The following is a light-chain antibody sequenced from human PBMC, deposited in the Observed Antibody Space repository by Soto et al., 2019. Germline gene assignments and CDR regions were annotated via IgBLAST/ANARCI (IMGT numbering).Light chain of an antibody. V-gene: IGLV2-14*01. J-gene: IGLJ3*02. CDR1: SNDIGDYNS. Sequence: QSVLTQPASVPGSPGQSITISCTGTSNDIGDYNSVSWYQQHPGKAPKLMIYEVSNRPSGVSNRFSGSKSGNTASLTISGLQAADEADYYCSSYTTTSTLEVFGGGTQLTVL. CDR3: SSYTTTSTLEV. CDR2: EVS.